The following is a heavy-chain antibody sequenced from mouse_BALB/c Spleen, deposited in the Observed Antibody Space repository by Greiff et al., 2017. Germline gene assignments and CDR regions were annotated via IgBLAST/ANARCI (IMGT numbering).Heavy chain of an antibody. J-gene: IGHJ2*01. D-gene: IGHD1-1*01. CDR2: IDPETGGT. CDR3: ARGDYYYGSMYFDY. V-gene: IGHV1-15*01. CDR1: GYTFTDYE. Sequence: QVQLQQSGAELVRPGASVTLSCKASGYTFTDYEMHWVKQTPVHGLEWIVAIDPETGGTAYNQKFKGKATLTADKSSSTAYMELRSLTSEDSAVYYCARGDYYYGSMYFDYWGQGTTLTVSS.